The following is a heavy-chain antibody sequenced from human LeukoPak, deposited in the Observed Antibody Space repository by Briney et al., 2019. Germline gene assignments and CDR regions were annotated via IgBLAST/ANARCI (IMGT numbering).Heavy chain of an antibody. CDR2: ISYDGSNK. CDR3: ARDRYSAFDY. Sequence: GRSLRLSCAASGFTFSSYAMHWVRQAPGKGLEWVAVISYDGSNKYYADSVKGRFTISRDNSKNTLYLQMNSLRAEDTAAYYCARDRYSAFDYWGQGTLVTVSS. CDR1: GFTFSSYA. J-gene: IGHJ4*02. V-gene: IGHV3-30-3*01. D-gene: IGHD1-26*01.